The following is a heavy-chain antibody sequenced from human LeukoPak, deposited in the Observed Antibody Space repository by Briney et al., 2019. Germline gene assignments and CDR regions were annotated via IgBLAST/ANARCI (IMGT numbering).Heavy chain of an antibody. CDR1: GGSFSGYY. CDR3: AREGPRRVRNYDYVWGSYRREKFDY. J-gene: IGHJ4*02. Sequence: PSETLSLTCAVYGGSFSGYYWSWIRQPPGKGLEWIGEINHSGSTNYNPSLKSRVTISVDTSKNQFSLKLSSVTAADTAVYYCAREGPRRVRNYDYVWGSYRREKFDYWGQGTLVTVSS. CDR2: INHSGST. V-gene: IGHV4-34*01. D-gene: IGHD3-16*02.